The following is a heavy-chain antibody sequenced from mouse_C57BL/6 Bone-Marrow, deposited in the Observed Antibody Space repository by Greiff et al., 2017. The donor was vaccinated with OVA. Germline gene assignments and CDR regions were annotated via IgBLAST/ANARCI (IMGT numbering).Heavy chain of an antibody. V-gene: IGHV1-69*01. J-gene: IGHJ2*01. CDR1: GYTFTSYW. Sequence: VKLMESGAELVMPGASVKLSCKASGYTFTSYWMHWVKQRPGQGLEWIGEIDPSDSYTNYNQKFKGKSTLTVDKSSSTAYMQLSSLTSEDSAVYYCARSRDYEDYWGQGTTLTVSS. D-gene: IGHD2-4*01. CDR2: IDPSDSYT. CDR3: ARSRDYEDY.